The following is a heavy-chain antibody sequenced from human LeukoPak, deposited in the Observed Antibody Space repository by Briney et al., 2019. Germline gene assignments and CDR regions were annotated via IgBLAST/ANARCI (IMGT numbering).Heavy chain of an antibody. CDR2: INHSGST. CDR3: ARGRRDWSNIAARVWFDP. D-gene: IGHD6-6*01. CDR1: GGSFSGYY. V-gene: IGHV4-34*01. Sequence: SETLSLTCAVYGGSFSGYYWSWIRQPPGKGLEWIGEINHSGSTNYNPSLKSRVTISVDTSKNQFSLKLSSVTAADTAVYYCARGRRDWSNIAARVWFDPWGQGTLVTVSS. J-gene: IGHJ5*02.